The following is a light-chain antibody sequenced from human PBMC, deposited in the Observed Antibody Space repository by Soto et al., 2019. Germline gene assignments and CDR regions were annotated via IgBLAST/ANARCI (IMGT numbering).Light chain of an antibody. J-gene: IGKJ1*01. V-gene: IGKV3-15*01. Sequence: EIVMTQSPATLSVSPGERATLSCRASQSVSSNLALYQQKPGQAPRLLIYGASTRATGIPARFSGSGSGTEFTLTISSLQSEDFAVYYCQQYNNWPPWTFGQGIKVEIK. CDR2: GAS. CDR1: QSVSSN. CDR3: QQYNNWPPWT.